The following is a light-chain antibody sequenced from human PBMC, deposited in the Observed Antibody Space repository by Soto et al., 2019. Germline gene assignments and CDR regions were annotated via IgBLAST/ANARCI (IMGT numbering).Light chain of an antibody. J-gene: IGLJ3*02. CDR1: SSNIGAGYD. CDR3: QSYDSSLGGWV. CDR2: ANT. V-gene: IGLV1-40*01. Sequence: QSALTQPPTVSGAPGQRVAISCTGGSSNIGAGYDVHWYQQFPGTAPKFLIYANTNRPSGVPDRFSGSTSGTSASLAITGLQAEDEADYYCQSYDSSLGGWVFGGGTKLTVL.